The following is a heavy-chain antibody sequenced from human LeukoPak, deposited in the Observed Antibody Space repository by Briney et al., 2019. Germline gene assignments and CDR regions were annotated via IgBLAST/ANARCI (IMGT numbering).Heavy chain of an antibody. V-gene: IGHV1-8*01. J-gene: IGHJ6*03. CDR2: MNPNSGTT. D-gene: IGHD2-8*02. CDR1: GNTFNSYD. CDR3: ARRTGYYNYMDV. Sequence: ASVKLSCKASGNTFNSYDMNWVRQATGQGLEWMGWMNPNSGTTGYAQKFQGRVTMTRNTSISTAYMDLSSLRSEDTAVYYCARRTGYYNYMDVWGKGTTVTVSS.